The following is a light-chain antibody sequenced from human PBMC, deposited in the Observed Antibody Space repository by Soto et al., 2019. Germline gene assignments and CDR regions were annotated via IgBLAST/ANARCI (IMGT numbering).Light chain of an antibody. CDR3: QKYNTVPRT. V-gene: IGKV1-27*01. J-gene: IGKJ1*01. Sequence: IQMTQSPSSLSASVGDRVTITCRASQGISRFLAWYQQKPGKVPKLLIYAASILQSGVPPRFSGSGFGTDFNLTISSLQPEDVATYYCQKYNTVPRTFGQGTKVEI. CDR2: AAS. CDR1: QGISRF.